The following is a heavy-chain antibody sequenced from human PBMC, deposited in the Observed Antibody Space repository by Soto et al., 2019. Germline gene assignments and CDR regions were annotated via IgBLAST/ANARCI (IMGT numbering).Heavy chain of an antibody. V-gene: IGHV1-46*01. CDR1: GYTFTSYY. CDR3: ARELRFLEWLSHFDY. J-gene: IGHJ4*02. CDR2: INPSGGST. Sequence: ASVKVSCKASGYTFTSYYMHWVRQAPGQGLEWMGIINPSGGSTSYAQKFQGRVTMTRDTSTSTVYMELSSLRSEDTAVYCCARELRFLEWLSHFDYWGQGTLVTVSS. D-gene: IGHD3-3*01.